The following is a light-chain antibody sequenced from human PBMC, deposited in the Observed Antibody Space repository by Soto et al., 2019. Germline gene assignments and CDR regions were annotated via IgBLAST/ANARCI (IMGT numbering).Light chain of an antibody. CDR1: QGIGDT. J-gene: IGKJ1*01. Sequence: EIVLPPSPATLSLSPVESATLSCRASQGIGDTLAWYQQKPGQAPRLLIYGAYTRAAGIPDRFSGSGSGTEFTLTISGLQSDDLAVYDGQQFKNWPPWTCGQGTKVDIK. V-gene: IGKV3-15*01. CDR3: QQFKNWPPWT. CDR2: GAY.